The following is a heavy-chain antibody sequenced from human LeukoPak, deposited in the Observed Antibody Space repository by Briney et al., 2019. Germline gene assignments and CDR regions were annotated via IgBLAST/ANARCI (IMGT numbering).Heavy chain of an antibody. J-gene: IGHJ4*02. CDR1: GYTFTSYA. CDR3: AKVGSSTSYFLDY. CDR2: ISVSGGST. D-gene: IGHD2-2*01. Sequence: SCKASGYTFTSYAMSWVRQAPGKGLEWVSGISVSGGSTYYADSVKGRFTISRDNSKNTLSLQMISLRVEDTALYYCAKVGSSTSYFLDYWGQGTLVTVSS. V-gene: IGHV3-23*01.